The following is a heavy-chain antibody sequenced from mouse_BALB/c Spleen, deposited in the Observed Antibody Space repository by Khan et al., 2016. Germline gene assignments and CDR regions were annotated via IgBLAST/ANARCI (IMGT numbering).Heavy chain of an antibody. CDR3: ARWGYGNYLYQAMDY. V-gene: IGHV1-7*01. CDR2: INPGSNYT. Sequence: QVQLQQSGAELAKPGASVKMSCKASGYTFTRFWMHWVKQRPGQGLEWIGYINPGSNYTDNNQNFKDKATLTADKSSSTAYMLLSSLTSEDSAVYFCARWGYGNYLYQAMDYWGQGISVTVSS. J-gene: IGHJ4*01. D-gene: IGHD2-10*02. CDR1: GYTFTRFW.